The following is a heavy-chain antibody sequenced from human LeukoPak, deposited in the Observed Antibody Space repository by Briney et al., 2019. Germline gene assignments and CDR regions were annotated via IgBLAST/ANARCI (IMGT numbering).Heavy chain of an antibody. Sequence: PGGSLRLSCAASGFTFSTYSMNWVRQSPGKGLEWVSYISSVSSTIYYADSVKGRFTISRDNAKNSLYLQMNSLRAEDTAVYYCARDRSGNYYLNDAFDIWGQGTMVSVSS. CDR1: GFTFSTYS. V-gene: IGHV3-48*01. J-gene: IGHJ3*02. CDR3: ARDRSGNYYLNDAFDI. CDR2: ISSVSSTI. D-gene: IGHD1-26*01.